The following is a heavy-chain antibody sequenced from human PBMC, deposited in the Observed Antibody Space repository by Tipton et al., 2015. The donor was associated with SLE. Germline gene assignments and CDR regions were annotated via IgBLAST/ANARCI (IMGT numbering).Heavy chain of an antibody. CDR3: ARRRGSSWYEDYFDY. J-gene: IGHJ4*02. CDR2: IYYSGST. V-gene: IGHV4-39*07. Sequence: TLSLTCTVSGGSISSSSYYWGWIRQPPGKGLEWIGRIYYSGSTYYNPSLKSRVTISVDTSKNQFSLKLSSVTAADTAVYYCARRRGSSWYEDYFDYWGQGTLVTVSS. D-gene: IGHD6-13*01. CDR1: GGSISSSSYY.